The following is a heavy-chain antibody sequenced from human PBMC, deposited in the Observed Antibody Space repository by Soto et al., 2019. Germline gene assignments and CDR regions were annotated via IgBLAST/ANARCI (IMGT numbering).Heavy chain of an antibody. CDR3: ARLFHRSGGSCYSCGIDY. D-gene: IGHD2-15*01. Sequence: GESLKISCKGSGYSFTSYWIGWVRQMPGKGLEWMGIIYPGDSDTRYSPSFQGQVTISADKSISTAYLQWSSLKASDTAMYYCARLFHRSGGSCYSCGIDYWGQGTLVTVSS. J-gene: IGHJ4*02. V-gene: IGHV5-51*01. CDR2: IYPGDSDT. CDR1: GYSFTSYW.